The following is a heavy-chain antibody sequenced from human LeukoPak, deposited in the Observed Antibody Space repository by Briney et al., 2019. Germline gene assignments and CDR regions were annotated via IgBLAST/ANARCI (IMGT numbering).Heavy chain of an antibody. CDR2: INLNSGDT. J-gene: IGHJ3*01. Sequence: ASVKVSCKASGHSFNAYYIHWVRQAPGQGPQWMGRINLNSGDTKYTQKFQGRVSMTRDTSISTAYMELSRLTSDDTAVYYCATFTAPRNAFDLWGQGTMVTVSS. V-gene: IGHV1-2*06. D-gene: IGHD3-16*01. CDR3: ATFTAPRNAFDL. CDR1: GHSFNAYY.